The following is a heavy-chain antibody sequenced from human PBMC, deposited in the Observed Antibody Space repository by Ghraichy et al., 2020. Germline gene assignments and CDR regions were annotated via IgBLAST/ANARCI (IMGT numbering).Heavy chain of an antibody. CDR2: IYYSGNT. J-gene: IGHJ4*02. V-gene: IGHV4-39*01. CDR1: GGSISSSSYY. CDR3: ARLVTREYSGYVRGDFDC. Sequence: GSLRLSCTVSGGSISSSSYYWGWIRQPPGKGLEWIGSIYYSGNTYHNPSLKRRVTISVDTSKKQFSLKLSSVTAADTAVYYCARLVTREYSGYVRGDFDCWGQGTLVTVSS. D-gene: IGHD5-12*01.